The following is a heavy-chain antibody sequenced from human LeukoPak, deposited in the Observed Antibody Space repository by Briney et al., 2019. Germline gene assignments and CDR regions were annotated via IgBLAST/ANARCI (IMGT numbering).Heavy chain of an antibody. CDR2: IYYSGST. V-gene: IGHV4-59*01. CDR3: ARGSGGYYYYGMDV. D-gene: IGHD3-10*01. CDR1: GGSISSYY. J-gene: IGHJ6*02. Sequence: PSETLSLTCTVSGGSISSYYWSWIRQPPGKGLEWIGYIYYSGSTNYNPSLKSRVTISVDTSKNQFSLKLSSVTAADTAVYYCARGSGGYYYYGMDVWGPGTTVTVSS.